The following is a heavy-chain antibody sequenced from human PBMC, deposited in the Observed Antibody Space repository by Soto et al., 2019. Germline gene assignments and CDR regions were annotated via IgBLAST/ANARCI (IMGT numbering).Heavy chain of an antibody. CDR1: DGSISSGGYY. CDR3: ARGRARPNGFGGMDV. CDR2: IYYSGST. D-gene: IGHD3-10*01. J-gene: IGHJ6*02. V-gene: IGHV4-31*03. Sequence: QVQLQESGPGLVKPSQTLSLTCTVSDGSISSGGYYWSWIRQHPGKGLEWIGYIYYSGSTYYNPSLKSRVTISVDTSKNQFSLKLSSVTAADTAVYYCARGRARPNGFGGMDVWGQGTTVTVSS.